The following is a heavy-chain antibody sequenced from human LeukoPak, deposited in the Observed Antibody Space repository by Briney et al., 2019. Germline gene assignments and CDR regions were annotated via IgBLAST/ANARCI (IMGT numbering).Heavy chain of an antibody. D-gene: IGHD1-26*01. J-gene: IGHJ4*02. CDR1: GYTFTSYD. Sequence: ASVKVSCKASGYTFTSYDINWVRQATGQGLEWMGWMNPNSGNTGYAQKFQGRVTMTRNTSISTAYMELSSLRSEDTAVYYCARGGANSGPFDYWGQGTLVIVSS. CDR3: ARGGANSGPFDY. V-gene: IGHV1-8*01. CDR2: MNPNSGNT.